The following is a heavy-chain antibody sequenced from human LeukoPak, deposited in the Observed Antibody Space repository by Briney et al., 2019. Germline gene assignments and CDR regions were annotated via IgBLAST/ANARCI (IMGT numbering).Heavy chain of an antibody. V-gene: IGHV3-66*02. CDR2: IDNGGNT. CDR3: AKLYSSGWGNAFDI. D-gene: IGHD6-19*01. CDR1: GFTVSSNY. Sequence: GGSLRLSCAASGFTVSSNYMSWVRQAPGTGLECVSVIDNGGNTYYADSVKGRFTISRDNSKNTLYLQMNSLRAEDTAVYYCAKLYSSGWGNAFDIWGQGTMVTVSS. J-gene: IGHJ3*02.